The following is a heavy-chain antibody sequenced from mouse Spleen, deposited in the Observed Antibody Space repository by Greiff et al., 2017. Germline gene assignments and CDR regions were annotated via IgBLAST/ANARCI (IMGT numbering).Heavy chain of an antibody. J-gene: IGHJ4*01. CDR1: GYTFTDYE. V-gene: IGHV1-15*01. CDR3: TRVGGSPYYAMDY. CDR2: IDPETGGT. Sequence: QVQLQQSGAELVRPGASVTLSCKASGYTFTDYEMHWVKQTPVHGLEWIGAIDPETGGTAYNQKFKGKAILTADKSSSTAYMELRSLTSEDSAVYYCTRVGGSPYYAMDYWGQGTSVTVSS.